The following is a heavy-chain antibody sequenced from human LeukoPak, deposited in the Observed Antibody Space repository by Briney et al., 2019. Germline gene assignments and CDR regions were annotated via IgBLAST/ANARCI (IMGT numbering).Heavy chain of an antibody. J-gene: IGHJ6*03. V-gene: IGHV7-4-1*02. D-gene: IGHD1/OR15-1a*01. CDR3: ARSSPEHYYYYYMDV. Sequence: GASVKVSCKASGYIFTSYYIHWVRQAPGQGLEWMGWINTNTGNSTYAQGFTGRFVFSLDTSVSTAYLQISSLKAEDTAVYYCARSSPEHYYYYYMDVWGKGTTVTVSS. CDR1: GYIFTSYY. CDR2: INTNTGNS.